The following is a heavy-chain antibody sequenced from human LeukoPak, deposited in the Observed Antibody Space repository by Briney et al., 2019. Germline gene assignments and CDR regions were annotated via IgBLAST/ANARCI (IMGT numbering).Heavy chain of an antibody. CDR1: GFTFDDYA. CDR2: ISWNSGSI. Sequence: GRSLRLSCAASGFTFDDYAMHWVRQAPGKGLEWVSGISWNSGSIGYADSVKGRFTISRDNAKNSLYLQMNSLRAEDTALYYCAKDISADYYDFWSGYSTPFDYWGQGTLVTVSS. J-gene: IGHJ4*02. CDR3: AKDISADYYDFWSGYSTPFDY. D-gene: IGHD3-3*01. V-gene: IGHV3-9*01.